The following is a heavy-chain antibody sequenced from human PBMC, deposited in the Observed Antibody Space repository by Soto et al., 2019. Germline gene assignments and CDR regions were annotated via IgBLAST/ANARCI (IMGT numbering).Heavy chain of an antibody. Sequence: ESGGGVVQPGRSLRLSCAASGFTFSSYGMHWVRQAPGKGLEWVAVISYDGSNKYYADSVKGRFTISRDNSKNTLYLQMNSLRAEDTAVYYCAKDSGRIAVAGTHIDYWGQGTLVTVSS. CDR1: GFTFSSYG. V-gene: IGHV3-30*18. J-gene: IGHJ4*02. CDR2: ISYDGSNK. D-gene: IGHD6-19*01. CDR3: AKDSGRIAVAGTHIDY.